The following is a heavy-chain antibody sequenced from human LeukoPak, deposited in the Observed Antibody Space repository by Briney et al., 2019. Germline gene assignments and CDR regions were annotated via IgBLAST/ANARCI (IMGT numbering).Heavy chain of an antibody. D-gene: IGHD4-23*01. CDR1: GYTFTGYY. V-gene: IGHV1-2*02. J-gene: IGHJ4*02. Sequence: ASVKVSCKASGYTFTGYYMHWVRQAPGQGLEWMGWINPNSGGTNYAQRFQGRVTMTRDTSISTAYMELRLRSDDTAVYYCARGYGANHDYWGQGTLVTVSS. CDR2: INPNSGGT. CDR3: ARGYGANHDY.